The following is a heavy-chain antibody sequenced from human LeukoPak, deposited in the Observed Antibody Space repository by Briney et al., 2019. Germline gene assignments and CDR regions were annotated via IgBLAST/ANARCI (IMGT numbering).Heavy chain of an antibody. CDR1: GYTFIGYY. J-gene: IGHJ4*02. Sequence: VASVKVSCKASGYTFIGYYMDWVRQAPGQGLEWMGWINPNSGGTNYAQKFQGRVTMTRDTSISTAYMELSRLRSDDTAVYYCARYSSGWLGWGQGTLVTVSS. CDR2: INPNSGGT. V-gene: IGHV1-2*02. D-gene: IGHD6-19*01. CDR3: ARYSSGWLG.